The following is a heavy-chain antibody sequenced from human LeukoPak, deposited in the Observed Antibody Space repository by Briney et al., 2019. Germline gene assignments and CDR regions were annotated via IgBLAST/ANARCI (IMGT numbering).Heavy chain of an antibody. CDR1: GYTFTGYY. CDR2: INPNSGGT. Sequence: ASVKVSCKASGYTFTGYYMHWVRQAPGQGLEWMGWINPNSGGTNYAQKFQGRVTMTRDTSISTAYMELSRLRSDDTAVYYCASDRGGGDSDSSGYYDLDYWGQGTLVTVSS. V-gene: IGHV1-2*02. J-gene: IGHJ4*02. CDR3: ASDRGGGDSDSSGYYDLDY. D-gene: IGHD3-22*01.